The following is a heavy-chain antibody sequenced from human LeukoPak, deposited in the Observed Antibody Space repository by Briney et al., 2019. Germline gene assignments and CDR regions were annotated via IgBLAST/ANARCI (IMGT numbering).Heavy chain of an antibody. J-gene: IGHJ1*01. D-gene: IGHD6-19*01. CDR1: GFTFSSYA. CDR2: ISGSGGST. V-gene: IGHV3-23*01. Sequence: GGSLRGYCAASGFTFSSYAMSWVRQAPGKGLEWVSAISGSGGSTYYADSVKGRFTISRDNSKNALYLQMNSLRAEDTAVYYCAKDQNSGWYEYFQHWGQGTLVTVSS. CDR3: AKDQNSGWYEYFQH.